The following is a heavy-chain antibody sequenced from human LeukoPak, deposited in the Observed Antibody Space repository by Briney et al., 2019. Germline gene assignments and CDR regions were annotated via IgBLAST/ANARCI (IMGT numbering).Heavy chain of an antibody. Sequence: ASVKVSCKASGYTFTSYDINWLRQATGQGLEWMGWMNPNSGNTGYAQKFQGRVTMTRNTSITTAYMELSSLRSEDTAVYYCASLASSSGLYYFDSWGQGTLVTVSS. CDR1: GYTFTSYD. CDR2: MNPNSGNT. D-gene: IGHD6-19*01. V-gene: IGHV1-8*01. CDR3: ASLASSSGLYYFDS. J-gene: IGHJ4*02.